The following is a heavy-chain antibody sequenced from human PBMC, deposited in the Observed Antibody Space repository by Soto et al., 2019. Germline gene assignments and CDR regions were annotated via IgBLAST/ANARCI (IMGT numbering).Heavy chain of an antibody. Sequence: QVQLVESGGGVVQPGGSLRLPCAASGFIFTSYGFNWFRQAPGKGLEWVAFISYDVSNNHYADSVKGRFTISRDNTRNTVYLEMNSLRAEDTAVHYCTRDRYAVAGPQYVNGMDVWGQGTAVAVSS. D-gene: IGHD6-19*01. V-gene: IGHV3-30-3*01. CDR1: GFIFTSYG. CDR2: ISYDVSNN. J-gene: IGHJ6*02. CDR3: TRDRYAVAGPQYVNGMDV.